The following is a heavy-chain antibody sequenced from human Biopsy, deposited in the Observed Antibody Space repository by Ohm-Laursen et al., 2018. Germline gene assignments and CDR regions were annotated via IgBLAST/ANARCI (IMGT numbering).Heavy chain of an antibody. CDR3: ARGGGYNWNNGWFDP. D-gene: IGHD1/OR15-1a*01. CDR2: IIGIFRTA. Sequence: GASVKVSCKASGGTFISSAITWVRQAPGQGLEWMGGIIGIFRTAHYARKFQGRVAITADEFMSTAYMELSRLRSEDTAVYYYARGGGYNWNNGWFDPWGQGTLVTVSS. J-gene: IGHJ5*02. CDR1: GGTFISSA. V-gene: IGHV1-69*13.